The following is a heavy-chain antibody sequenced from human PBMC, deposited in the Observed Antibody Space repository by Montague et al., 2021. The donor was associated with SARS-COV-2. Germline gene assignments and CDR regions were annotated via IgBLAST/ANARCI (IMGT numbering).Heavy chain of an antibody. J-gene: IGHJ6*02. CDR3: TSGREGNYNVMDV. V-gene: IGHV6-1*01. CDR2: SYYRSKWYN. Sequence: CAISGDSVFDLSATWNWVRQSPSRGLEWLGGSYYRSKWYNDYAVSVRGRVTINPDTSKNQFSLQLNSVTPEDTAIYYCTSGREGNYNVMDVWGQGTTVTVSS. CDR1: GDSVFDLSAT. D-gene: IGHD1-1*01.